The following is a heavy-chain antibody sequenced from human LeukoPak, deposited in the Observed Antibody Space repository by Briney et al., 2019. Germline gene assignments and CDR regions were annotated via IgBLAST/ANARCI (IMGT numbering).Heavy chain of an antibody. Sequence: ASVKVSCKASGYTFTSYGISWVRQAPGQGPEWMGWISAYNGNTNYAQKLQGRVTMTTDTSTSTAYMELRSLRSDDTAVYYCARETYYDFWSGYYYGMDVWGQGTTVTVSS. D-gene: IGHD3-3*01. CDR1: GYTFTSYG. V-gene: IGHV1-18*01. J-gene: IGHJ6*02. CDR2: ISAYNGNT. CDR3: ARETYYDFWSGYYYGMDV.